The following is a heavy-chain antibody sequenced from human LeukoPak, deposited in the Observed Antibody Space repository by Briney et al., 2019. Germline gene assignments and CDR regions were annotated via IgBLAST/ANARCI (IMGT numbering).Heavy chain of an antibody. CDR1: GFSFSNAW. D-gene: IGHD3-10*01. CDR2: IKSETDGGTT. Sequence: GGSLRLSCAASGFSFSNAWMSWVRQSPGKGLEWVARIKSETDGGTTDYAAPVKGRFTISRDDSKNTLYLQMNSLKIGDTAVYYCTTFYNHGLYGVDVWGQGTTVTVSS. V-gene: IGHV3-15*01. J-gene: IGHJ6*02. CDR3: TTFYNHGLYGVDV.